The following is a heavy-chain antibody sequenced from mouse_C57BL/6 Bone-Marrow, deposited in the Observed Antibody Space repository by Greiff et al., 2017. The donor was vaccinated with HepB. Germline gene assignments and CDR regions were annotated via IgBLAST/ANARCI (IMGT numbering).Heavy chain of an antibody. CDR2: INPYNGGT. D-gene: IGHD1-1*01. J-gene: IGHJ1*03. CDR3: ARDSSYCWYFDV. V-gene: IGHV1-19*01. Sequence: EVQLQQSGPVLVKPGASVKMSCKASGYTFTDYYMNWVKQSHGKSLEWIGVINPYNGGTSYNQKFKGKATLTVDKSSSTAYMELNSLTSEDSAVYYCARDSSYCWYFDVWGTGTTVTVSS. CDR1: GYTFTDYY.